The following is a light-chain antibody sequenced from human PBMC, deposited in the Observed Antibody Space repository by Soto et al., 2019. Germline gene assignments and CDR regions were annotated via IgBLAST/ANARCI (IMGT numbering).Light chain of an antibody. Sequence: QSALTQPASVSGSPGQSITISCTGTSSDVGSYNLVSWYQQHPGKAPKLMIYEGDKRPSGVSNRFSASKSGNTASLTISGLNTEDEADYYCCSYAASRTYVFGTGTKLTVL. CDR3: CSYAASRTYV. CDR2: EGD. J-gene: IGLJ1*01. V-gene: IGLV2-23*01. CDR1: SSDVGSYNL.